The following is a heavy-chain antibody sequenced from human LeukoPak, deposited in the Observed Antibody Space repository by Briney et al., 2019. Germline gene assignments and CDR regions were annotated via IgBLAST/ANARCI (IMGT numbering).Heavy chain of an antibody. CDR2: IYYSGST. Sequence: SETLSLTCTVSGGSISSSSYYWGWIRQPPGKGLEWIGSIYYSGSTYYNPSLKSRVTISVDTSKNEFSLKLSSVTAADTAVYYCARSIYVWGSCQDYWGQGTLVTVSS. J-gene: IGHJ4*02. D-gene: IGHD3-16*01. CDR1: GGSISSSSYY. V-gene: IGHV4-39*01. CDR3: ARSIYVWGSCQDY.